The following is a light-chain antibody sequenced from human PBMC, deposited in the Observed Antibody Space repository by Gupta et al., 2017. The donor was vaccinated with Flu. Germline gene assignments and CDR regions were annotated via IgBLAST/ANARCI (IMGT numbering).Light chain of an antibody. CDR3: MQALQTRCT. CDR2: LGS. Sequence: DIVMTQSPLTLSATPGEPATISCRSSQSLMHSNVYNYLDWYLQKPGQAPQLLIYLGSNRASGVPDRFSGSGSGTDFTLKISRVEAEDVGVYYCMQALQTRCTFGQGTKLEIK. J-gene: IGKJ2*02. CDR1: QSLMHSNVYNY. V-gene: IGKV2-28*01.